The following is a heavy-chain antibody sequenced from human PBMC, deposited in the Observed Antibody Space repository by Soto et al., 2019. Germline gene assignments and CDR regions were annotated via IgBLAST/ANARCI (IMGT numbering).Heavy chain of an antibody. V-gene: IGHV1-69*06. CDR1: GGTFSSYA. D-gene: IGHD3-3*01. Sequence: QVQLVQSGAEVKKPGSSVKVSCKASGGTFSSYAISWVRQAPGQGREWMGGIIPIFGTANYAQKFQGRVTITGDKYKSTAYMELSSLRSEDTAVYYCARDQGDTIFGVVIPGGDYYYGMDVWGQGTTVTVSS. CDR2: IIPIFGTA. CDR3: ARDQGDTIFGVVIPGGDYYYGMDV. J-gene: IGHJ6*02.